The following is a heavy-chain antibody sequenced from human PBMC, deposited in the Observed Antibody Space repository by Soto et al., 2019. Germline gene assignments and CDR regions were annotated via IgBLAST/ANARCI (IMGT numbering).Heavy chain of an antibody. J-gene: IGHJ6*03. D-gene: IGHD3-3*01. CDR2: IYSGGST. Sequence: EVQLVESGGGLVQPGGSLRLSCAASGFTVSSNYMSWVRQAPGKGLEWVSVIYSGGSTYYADSVKGRFTISRDNSKNTLYLQMNSLRAEDTAVYYCARELRNYDVWSGYSGYMDVWGKGTTVTVSS. CDR3: ARELRNYDVWSGYSGYMDV. V-gene: IGHV3-66*01. CDR1: GFTVSSNY.